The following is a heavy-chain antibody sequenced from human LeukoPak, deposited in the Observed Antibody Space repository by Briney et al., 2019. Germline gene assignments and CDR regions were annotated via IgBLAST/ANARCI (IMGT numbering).Heavy chain of an antibody. CDR3: ARDLHIVVVTAIYYYGMDV. CDR1: GFTFSSYS. D-gene: IGHD2-21*02. V-gene: IGHV3-21*01. CDR2: ISSSSSYI. J-gene: IGHJ6*02. Sequence: GGSLRLSCAASGFTFSSYSMNWVRQAPGKGLEWVSSISSSSSYIYYADSVKGRFTISRDNAKNSLYLQMNGLRAEDTAVYYCARDLHIVVVTAIYYYGMDVWGQGTTVTVSS.